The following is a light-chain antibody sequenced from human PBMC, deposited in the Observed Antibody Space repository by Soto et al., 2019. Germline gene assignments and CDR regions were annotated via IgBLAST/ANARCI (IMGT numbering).Light chain of an antibody. V-gene: IGKV3-20*01. CDR2: GSS. CDR1: QSINNNY. J-gene: IGKJ2*01. Sequence: EVVLTQSPGTLSLSPGERATLSCRGSQSINNNYLAWYQQRPGQAPRLLIYGSSDRATGIPDRFSGSGSGKDFTLTTSRLEPEDFAVYYCHQYGSSPPYTFGQGTKLEI. CDR3: HQYGSSPPYT.